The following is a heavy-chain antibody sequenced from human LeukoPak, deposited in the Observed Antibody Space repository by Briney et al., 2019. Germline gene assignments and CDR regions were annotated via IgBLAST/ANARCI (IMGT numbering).Heavy chain of an antibody. V-gene: IGHV4-59*01. D-gene: IGHD3-9*01. J-gene: IGHJ3*02. Sequence: PSETLSLTCTVSGGSISSYYWSWIRQPPGKGLEWIGYIYYSGSTNYNPSLKSRVTISVDTSKNQFSLKLSSVTAADTAVYYCARLTYYDILTGYRIGAFAFDIWGQGTMVTVSS. CDR1: GGSISSYY. CDR3: ARLTYYDILTGYRIGAFAFDI. CDR2: IYYSGST.